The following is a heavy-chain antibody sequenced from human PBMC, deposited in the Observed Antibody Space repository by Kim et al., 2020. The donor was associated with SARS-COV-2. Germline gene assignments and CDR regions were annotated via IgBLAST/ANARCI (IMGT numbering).Heavy chain of an antibody. CDR3: TAATSTRTIEY. D-gene: IGHD2-2*01. CDR2: ITHSGVT. CDR1: GASINNFY. Sequence: SETLSLTCNVYGASINNFYWTWIRQSPAKGLEWIGEITHSGVTNYNSSLKRRVTISIDTSKRRFSLKISSLTAADTGLYYCTAATSTRTIEYWGQGTLVSV. J-gene: IGHJ4*02. V-gene: IGHV4-34*01.